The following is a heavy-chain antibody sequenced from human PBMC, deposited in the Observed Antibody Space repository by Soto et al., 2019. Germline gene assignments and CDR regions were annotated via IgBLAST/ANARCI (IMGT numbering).Heavy chain of an antibody. CDR1: GYTFTGYY. Sequence: ASVEVSCKASGYTFTGYYMHWVRQAPGQGLEWMGWINPNSGGTNYAQKFQGWVTMTRDTSISTAYMELSRLRSDDTAVYYCARDFLGTTGAFDIWGQGTMVTVSS. D-gene: IGHD1-1*01. CDR2: INPNSGGT. V-gene: IGHV1-2*04. CDR3: ARDFLGTTGAFDI. J-gene: IGHJ3*02.